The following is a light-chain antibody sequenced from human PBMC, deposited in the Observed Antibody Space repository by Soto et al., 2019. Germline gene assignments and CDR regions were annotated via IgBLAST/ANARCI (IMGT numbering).Light chain of an antibody. V-gene: IGKV3-20*01. Sequence: EIVLTQSPGTLSLSPGERDTLSCRASQSLSSSYLAWYQQKVGQAPRLLIYDTSTRATGIPDRFSGSGSGTDFTLTINRLEPEDFAVYYCQQYGSSPPDTFGPGTKLDIK. CDR1: QSLSSSY. CDR3: QQYGSSPPDT. J-gene: IGKJ3*01. CDR2: DTS.